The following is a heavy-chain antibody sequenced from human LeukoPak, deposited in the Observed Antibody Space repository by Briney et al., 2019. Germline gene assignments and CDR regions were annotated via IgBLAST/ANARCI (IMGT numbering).Heavy chain of an antibody. V-gene: IGHV1-8*03. CDR1: GYTFTSYD. CDR3: ARSPANRGAARASGRLVNWFDP. CDR2: MNPNSGNT. J-gene: IGHJ5*02. D-gene: IGHD6-13*01. Sequence: ASVKVSCKASGYTFTSYDINWVRQATGQGLEWMGWMNPNSGNTGYVQRFQGRVTITRNTSISKDHMELSRLRSEDTAVYYCARSPANRGAARASGRLVNWFDPWGQGTLVTVSS.